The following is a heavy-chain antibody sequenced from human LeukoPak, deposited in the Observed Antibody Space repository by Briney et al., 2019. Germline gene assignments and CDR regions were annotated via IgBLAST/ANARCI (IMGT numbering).Heavy chain of an antibody. CDR1: GFAVSSNY. V-gene: IGHV3-66*02. CDR2: IYSGGST. CDR3: ARDGIVVPAHNAFDI. D-gene: IGHD2-2*01. Sequence: GGSLRLACAASGFAVSSNYMSWVRQAPGKGLEWVSVIYSGGSTYYADSVKGRFTISRDNSKNTPDLQMNSLRAEDTAVYYCARDGIVVPAHNAFDIWGQGTMVTVSS. J-gene: IGHJ3*02.